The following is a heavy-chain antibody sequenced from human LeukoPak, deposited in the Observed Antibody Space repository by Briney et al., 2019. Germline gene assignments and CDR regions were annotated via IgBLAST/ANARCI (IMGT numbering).Heavy chain of an antibody. CDR2: IYYSGST. CDR3: ARDSIAAAGNRWFDP. CDR1: GGSMNNRDYY. D-gene: IGHD6-13*01. V-gene: IGHV4-30-4*01. Sequence: PSQTLSLTCTVSGGSMNNRDYYWSWIRQPPGKGLEWIGYIYYSGSTYYNPSLKSRVTISEDTPKNQFSLKLSSVTAADTAVYYCARDSIAAAGNRWFDPWGQGTLVTVSS. J-gene: IGHJ5*02.